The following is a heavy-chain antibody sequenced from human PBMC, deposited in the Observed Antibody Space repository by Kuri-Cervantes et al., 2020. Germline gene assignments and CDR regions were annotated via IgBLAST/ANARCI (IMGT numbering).Heavy chain of an antibody. J-gene: IGHJ4*02. D-gene: IGHD3-10*01. CDR1: GFTFSSYA. V-gene: IGHV3-30-3*01. CDR2: ISYDGSNK. Sequence: GESLKISCAASGFTFSSYAMHWVRQAPGKGLEWVAVISYDGSNKYYADSVKGRFTISRDNSKNTLYLQMNSLRAEDTAVYYCARDWGGMVRGASLDYWGQGTLVTVSS. CDR3: ARDWGGMVRGASLDY.